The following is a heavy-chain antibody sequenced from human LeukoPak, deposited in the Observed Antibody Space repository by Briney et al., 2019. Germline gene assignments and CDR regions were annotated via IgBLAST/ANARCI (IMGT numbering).Heavy chain of an antibody. Sequence: ASVKVSCKASGYTFTSFGISWVRQAPGQGLEWMGWISAYNGNTHYAQKLQGRVTMTTDTSTSTAYMELRSLRSDDTAVYYCAREYYYDSSGYYFDYWGQGTLVTVSS. CDR1: GYTFTSFG. V-gene: IGHV1-18*01. J-gene: IGHJ4*02. CDR2: ISAYNGNT. CDR3: AREYYYDSSGYYFDY. D-gene: IGHD3-22*01.